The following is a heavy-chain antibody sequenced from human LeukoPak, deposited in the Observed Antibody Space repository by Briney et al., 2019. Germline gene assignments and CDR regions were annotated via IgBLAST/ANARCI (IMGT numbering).Heavy chain of an antibody. Sequence: SETLSLTCTVSGGSISSYYCSWIRQPPGKGLEWIGYIYYSGSTNYNPSLKGRVTISVDTSKNQFSLKLRSVTAADTAVYYCARGRLGSCSGGSCYDFYGMDVWGQGTTVTVSS. V-gene: IGHV4-59*01. J-gene: IGHJ6*02. CDR3: ARGRLGSCSGGSCYDFYGMDV. D-gene: IGHD2-15*01. CDR2: IYYSGST. CDR1: GGSISSYY.